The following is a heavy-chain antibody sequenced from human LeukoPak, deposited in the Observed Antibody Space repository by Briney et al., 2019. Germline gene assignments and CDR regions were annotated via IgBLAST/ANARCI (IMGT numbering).Heavy chain of an antibody. J-gene: IGHJ4*02. Sequence: PGGSLRLSCAASGFTLSSYWMHWVRQAPGKGLVWVSRIKSDGRTNYADSVKGRFTISRDNAKNTVSLQMNSLRAEDTGVYYCTRDRSRAEDDWGQGTLVTVSS. CDR1: GFTLSSYW. CDR2: IKSDGRT. V-gene: IGHV3-74*01. D-gene: IGHD1-14*01. CDR3: TRDRSRAEDD.